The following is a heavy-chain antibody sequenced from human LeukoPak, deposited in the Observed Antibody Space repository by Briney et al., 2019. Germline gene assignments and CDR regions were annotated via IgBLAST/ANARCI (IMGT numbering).Heavy chain of an antibody. CDR2: IYSGGST. CDR3: ARAVIAPYYGMDV. CDR1: GFTVSSNY. J-gene: IGHJ6*02. Sequence: PGGSLRLSCAASGFTVSSNYMGWVRQAPGKGLEWVSVIYSGGSTYYADSVKGRFTISRDNSKNTLYLQMNSLRAEDTAVYYCARAVIAPYYGMDVWGQGTTVTVSS. D-gene: IGHD6-13*01. V-gene: IGHV3-66*01.